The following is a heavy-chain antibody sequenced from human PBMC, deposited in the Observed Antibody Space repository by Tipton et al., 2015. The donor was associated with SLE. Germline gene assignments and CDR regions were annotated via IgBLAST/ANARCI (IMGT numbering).Heavy chain of an antibody. V-gene: IGHV3-30*04. D-gene: IGHD5-12*01. CDR3: ARDSRWLPDY. Sequence: RSLRLSCAASGFTFSSYAMTWVRQAPGKGLEWVAVISLDGSNKYYADSVKGRFTISKDNSRNTLYLEMNSLRAEDTALYYCARDSRWLPDYWGQGTLVTVSS. CDR1: GFTFSSYA. CDR2: ISLDGSNK. J-gene: IGHJ4*02.